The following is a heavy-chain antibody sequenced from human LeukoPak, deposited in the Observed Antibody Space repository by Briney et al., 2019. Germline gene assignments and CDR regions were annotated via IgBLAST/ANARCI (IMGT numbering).Heavy chain of an antibody. V-gene: IGHV1-2*06. Sequence: ASVKVSCKASGYTFTGYYMHWVRQAPGQGVEGMGRINPNSDGTNYAQKYQGRVTMTRDTSISTAYMELSRLRSDDTAVYYCARAVWRNWNDLHYWGQGTLVTVSS. CDR2: INPNSDGT. CDR3: ARAVWRNWNDLHY. J-gene: IGHJ4*02. D-gene: IGHD1-1*01. CDR1: GYTFTGYY.